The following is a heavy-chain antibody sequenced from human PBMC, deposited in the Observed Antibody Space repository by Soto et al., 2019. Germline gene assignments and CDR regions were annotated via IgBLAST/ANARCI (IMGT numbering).Heavy chain of an antibody. CDR2: INHSGST. V-gene: IGHV4-34*01. D-gene: IGHD2-2*01. CDR1: GGSFSGYY. J-gene: IGHJ4*02. Sequence: VQLQQWGAGLLKPSETLSLTCAVYGGSFSGYYWSWIRQPPGKGLEWIGEINHSGSTNYNPSLKSRVTISVDTSKNQFSLKLSSVTAADTAVYYCARGVRKGYCSSTSCYVPFDYWGQGTLVTVSS. CDR3: ARGVRKGYCSSTSCYVPFDY.